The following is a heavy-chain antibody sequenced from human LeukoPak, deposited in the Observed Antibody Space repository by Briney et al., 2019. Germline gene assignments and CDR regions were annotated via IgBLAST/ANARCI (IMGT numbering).Heavy chain of an antibody. Sequence: ASVKVSCKASGYTFTGYYMHWVRQAPGQGLEWMGWINPNSGGTNYAQKFQGRVTMTRDTSISPAYLELSRLRSDDTAVYYCARSVDIVATQFDYWGQETLVTVSS. J-gene: IGHJ4*02. CDR2: INPNSGGT. D-gene: IGHD5-12*01. CDR1: GYTFTGYY. CDR3: ARSVDIVATQFDY. V-gene: IGHV1-2*02.